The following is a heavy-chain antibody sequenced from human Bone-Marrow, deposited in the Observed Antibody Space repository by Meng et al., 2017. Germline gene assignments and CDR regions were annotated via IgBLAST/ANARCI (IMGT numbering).Heavy chain of an antibody. CDR3: ARDLVDTATYNDY. J-gene: IGHJ4*02. D-gene: IGHD5-18*01. CDR1: GFTFSSYA. Sequence: GGSLRLSCAASGFTFSSYAMHWVRQAPGKGLEWVAVISYDGSNKYYADSVKGRFTISRDNSKNTLYLQMNSLRAEDTAVYYCARDLVDTATYNDYWGQGTRVTVSS. CDR2: ISYDGSNK. V-gene: IGHV3-30*01.